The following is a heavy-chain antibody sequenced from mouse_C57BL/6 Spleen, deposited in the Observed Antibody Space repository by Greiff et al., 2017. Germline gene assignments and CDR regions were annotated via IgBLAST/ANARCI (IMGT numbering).Heavy chain of an antibody. V-gene: IGHV1-55*01. CDR1: GYTFTSYW. Sequence: VQLQQSGAELVKPGASVKMSCKASGYTFTSYWITWVKQRPGQGLEWIGDIYPGSGSTNYNEKFKSKATLTVDTSSSTAYMQLSSLTSEDSAVYYCARSGTVVRYFDVWGTGTTVTVSS. CDR2: IYPGSGST. J-gene: IGHJ1*03. D-gene: IGHD1-1*01. CDR3: ARSGTVVRYFDV.